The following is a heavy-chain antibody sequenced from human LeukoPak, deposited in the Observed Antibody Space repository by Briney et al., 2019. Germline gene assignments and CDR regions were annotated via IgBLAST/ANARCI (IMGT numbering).Heavy chain of an antibody. CDR1: GGSISSYY. J-gene: IGHJ2*01. V-gene: IGHV4-59*01. CDR3: ARGPDYFDL. Sequence: PSETLSLTCTVSGGSISSYYWSWTRQPPGKGLEWIGYIYYSGSTNYNPSLKSRVTISVDTSKNQFSLKLSSVTAADTAVYYCARGPDYFDLWGRGTLVTVSS. CDR2: IYYSGST. D-gene: IGHD1-14*01.